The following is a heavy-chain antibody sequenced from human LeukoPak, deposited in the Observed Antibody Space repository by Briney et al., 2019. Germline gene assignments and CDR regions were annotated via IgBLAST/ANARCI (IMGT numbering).Heavy chain of an antibody. V-gene: IGHV1-2*04. J-gene: IGHJ4*02. Sequence: GASVKVSCKASGYTFTGYYMHWVRQAPGQGLEWMGWINPNSGGTNYAQKFQGWVTMTRDTSISTAYMELSRLRSDDTAVYYCARAVQAGYSSRPFYYWGQGTLVTVSS. CDR3: ARAVQAGYSSRPFYY. CDR1: GYTFTGYY. CDR2: INPNSGGT. D-gene: IGHD6-13*01.